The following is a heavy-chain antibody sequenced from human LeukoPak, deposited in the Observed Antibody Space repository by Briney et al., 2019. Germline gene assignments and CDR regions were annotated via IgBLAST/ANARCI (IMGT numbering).Heavy chain of an antibody. J-gene: IGHJ4*02. CDR1: GFIFSSYA. D-gene: IGHD6-13*01. Sequence: GGSLRLSCAASGFIFSSYAMHWVRQAPGKGLEWVAVIWYDGSNKYYADSVKGRFTISRDNSKNTLYLQMNSLRGEDTAVYYCARGSYTSSWYGVFDYWGQGTLVTVSS. CDR2: IWYDGSNK. V-gene: IGHV3-33*01. CDR3: ARGSYTSSWYGVFDY.